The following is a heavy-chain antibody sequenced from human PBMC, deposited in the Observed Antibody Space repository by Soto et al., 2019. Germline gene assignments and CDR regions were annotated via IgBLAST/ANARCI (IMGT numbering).Heavy chain of an antibody. J-gene: IGHJ5*01. CDR2: IYHTGNT. V-gene: IGHV4-30-4*01. Sequence: SETLSLTCTVSGGSISDDSYWSWIRQTPGKGLEWIGYIYHTGNTCYNPSLRSRVSISVDKSKSQFSLKLISVTAADTAVYFCARDEYQLLSSVSWFDSWGQGTLVTVSS. D-gene: IGHD2-2*01. CDR1: GGSISDDSY. CDR3: ARDEYQLLSSVSWFDS.